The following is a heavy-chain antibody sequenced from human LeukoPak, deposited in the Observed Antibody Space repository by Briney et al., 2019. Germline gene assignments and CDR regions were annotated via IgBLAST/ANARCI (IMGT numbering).Heavy chain of an antibody. D-gene: IGHD4-23*01. CDR1: GFTFSSYW. V-gene: IGHV3-48*04. Sequence: GGSLRLSCEASGFTFSSYWMHWVRQAPGKGLEWVSYISSSGSTIYYADSVKGRFTISRDNAKNSLYLQMNSLRAEDTAVYYCARDNYGGNSGLGYWGQGTLVTVSS. CDR3: ARDNYGGNSGLGY. J-gene: IGHJ4*02. CDR2: ISSSGSTI.